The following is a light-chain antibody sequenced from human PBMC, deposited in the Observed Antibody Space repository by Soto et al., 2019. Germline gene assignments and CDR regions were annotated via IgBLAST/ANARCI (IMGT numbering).Light chain of an antibody. CDR3: QQYDNWPPLT. J-gene: IGKJ4*01. CDR2: GAS. Sequence: EMVMTQSPATLSLSPGEGATLSCRASQSVSSNLAWYQQKPGQAPRLLIYGASTRATGVPARFSGSGSGTEFTLTISTLQSEDFAVYYCQQYDNWPPLTFGGGTKVDIK. V-gene: IGKV3-15*01. CDR1: QSVSSN.